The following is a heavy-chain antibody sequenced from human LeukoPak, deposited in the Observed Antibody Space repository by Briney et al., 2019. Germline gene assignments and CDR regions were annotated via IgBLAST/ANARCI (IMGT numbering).Heavy chain of an antibody. CDR2: INKDGSEI. CDR1: GFTFSNYW. Sequence: GGSPRLSCAASGFTFSNYWMSWVRQAPGKGLEWVAHINKDGSEIYYVDSVKGRSTISRDNAKSSLSLQMNSLRVEDTAVYYCARDKVTYWGQGILVTVSS. J-gene: IGHJ4*02. CDR3: ARDKVTY. V-gene: IGHV3-7*01.